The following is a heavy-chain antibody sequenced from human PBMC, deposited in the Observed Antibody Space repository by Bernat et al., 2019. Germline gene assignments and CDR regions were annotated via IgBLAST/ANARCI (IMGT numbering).Heavy chain of an antibody. CDR3: ARDTWLRRRGVLGAFDI. CDR2: INAGNGNT. CDR1: GYTFTSYA. Sequence: QVQLVQSGAEVKKPGASVKVSCKASGYTFTSYAMHWVRQAPGQRLEGMGWINAGNGNTKYSQKFQGRVTITRDTSASTAYMELSSLRSEDTAVYYCARDTWLRRRGVLGAFDIWGQGTMVTVSS. D-gene: IGHD5-12*01. J-gene: IGHJ3*02. V-gene: IGHV1-3*01.